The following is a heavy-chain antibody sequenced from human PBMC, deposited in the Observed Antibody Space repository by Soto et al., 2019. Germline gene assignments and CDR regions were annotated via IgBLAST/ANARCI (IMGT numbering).Heavy chain of an antibody. Sequence: QEHLEQWGSGLLKPSETLSLTCAVYGGSFSGSLTDHYWTWIRQPPGKGLAWIGEISHSGRTKYNSSLKSRVSMSVDTTKNQFSMRLTSVTAADTDEYFCARGRGNRSGTFYTGWYFDLWGRGTLVSVSS. V-gene: IGHV4-34*01. D-gene: IGHD3-10*01. J-gene: IGHJ2*01. CDR3: ARGRGNRSGTFYTGWYFDL. CDR1: GGSFSGSLTDHY. CDR2: ISHSGRT.